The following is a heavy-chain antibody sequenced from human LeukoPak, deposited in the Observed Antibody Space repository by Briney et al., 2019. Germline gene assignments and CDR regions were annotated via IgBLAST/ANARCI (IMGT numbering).Heavy chain of an antibody. D-gene: IGHD3/OR15-3a*01. V-gene: IGHV4-39*01. CDR2: IYYSGNT. CDR1: SGSISNSNSY. J-gene: IGHJ4*02. Sequence: PSETLSLTCTVSSGSISNSNSYWGWIRQPPGKGLEWIGSIYYSGNTYYNASLKSQVSISIDTSKNQFSLRLTSVTAADTAVYYCARQTGSGLFILPGGQGTLVTVSS. CDR3: ARQTGSGLFILP.